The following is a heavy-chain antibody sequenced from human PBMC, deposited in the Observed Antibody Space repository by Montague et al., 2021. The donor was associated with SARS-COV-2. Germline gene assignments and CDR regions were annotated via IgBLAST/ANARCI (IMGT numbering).Heavy chain of an antibody. CDR1: GFTFNNFA. J-gene: IGHJ4*02. V-gene: IGHV3-23*01. CDR2: ISGGGSTT. CDR3: AKEDSGGFYPDY. Sequence: SLSLSFSASGFTFNNFAMTWVRQAPGKGLEWVSAISGGGSTTHYADSVKGRFTISRDNSKNTLYLQMSSLRAEDTAIFYCAKEDSGGFYPDYWGQGTLVTVSS. D-gene: IGHD3-22*01.